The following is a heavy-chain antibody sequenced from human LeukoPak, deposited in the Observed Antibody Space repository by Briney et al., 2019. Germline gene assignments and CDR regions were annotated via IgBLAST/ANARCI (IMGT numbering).Heavy chain of an antibody. J-gene: IGHJ6*03. D-gene: IGHD6-19*01. V-gene: IGHV4-59*01. CDR2: IYYSGST. Sequence: SETLSLTCTVSGGSISSYYWSWIRQPPGKGLEWIGYIYYSGSTNYNPSLKSRVTISLDTSKNQFSLKLSSVTAADTAVYYCARDSTGYSSGWYYYYYMDVWGKGTTVTVS. CDR3: ARDSTGYSSGWYYYYYMDV. CDR1: GGSISSYY.